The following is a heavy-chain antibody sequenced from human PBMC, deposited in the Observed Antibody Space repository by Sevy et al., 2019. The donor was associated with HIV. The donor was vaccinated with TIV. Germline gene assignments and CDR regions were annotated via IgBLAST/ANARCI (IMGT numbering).Heavy chain of an antibody. CDR1: GFTFGNNW. CDR3: ARDRGAYYRSDVFDL. D-gene: IGHD3-3*01. J-gene: IGHJ3*01. Sequence: GGSLRLSCAGSGFTFGNNWMTWVRQAPGKGLEWVASIKPDGSEKNYVDSVKGRLTISRDNAKNSVFLQMGSLRAEDTAVYYCARDRGAYYRSDVFDLWGQGTMVTVSS. CDR2: IKPDGSEK. V-gene: IGHV3-7*01.